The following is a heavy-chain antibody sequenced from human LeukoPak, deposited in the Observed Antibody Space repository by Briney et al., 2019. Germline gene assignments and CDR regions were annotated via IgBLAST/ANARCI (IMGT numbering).Heavy chain of an antibody. Sequence: ASVKVSCKASGYTFTGYYMHWVRQAPGQGLEWMGWINPNSGGTNYAQKFQGRVTMTRDTSISTASMELSRLRSDDTAVYYCASMGAGGYCSSTSCYTPDYWGQGTLVTVSS. CDR1: GYTFTGYY. V-gene: IGHV1-2*02. D-gene: IGHD2-2*02. CDR2: INPNSGGT. J-gene: IGHJ4*02. CDR3: ASMGAGGYCSSTSCYTPDY.